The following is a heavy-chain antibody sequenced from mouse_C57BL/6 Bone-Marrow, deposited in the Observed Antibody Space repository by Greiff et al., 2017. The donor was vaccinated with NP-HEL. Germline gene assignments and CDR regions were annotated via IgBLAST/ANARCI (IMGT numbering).Heavy chain of an antibody. V-gene: IGHV5-2*01. D-gene: IGHD2-4*01. CDR2: INSDGGST. CDR1: EYEFPSHD. Sequence: EVKLMESGGGLVQPGESLKLSCESNEYEFPSHDMSWVRKTPEKRLELVAAINSDGGSTYYPDTMERRFLISRDNTNKTLYLQMSSLRSEDTALYYCARHGGLRRGYYAMDYWGQGTSVTVSS. CDR3: ARHGGLRRGYYAMDY. J-gene: IGHJ4*01.